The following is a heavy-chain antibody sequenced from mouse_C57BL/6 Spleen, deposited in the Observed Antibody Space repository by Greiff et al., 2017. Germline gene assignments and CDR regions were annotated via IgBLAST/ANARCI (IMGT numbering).Heavy chain of an antibody. V-gene: IGHV1-64*01. Sequence: VKLQQPGAELVKPGASVKLSCKASGYTFTSYWMHWVKQRPGQGLEWIGMIHPNSGSTNYNEKFKSKATLTVDKSSSTAYMQLSSLTSEDSAVYYCARSLANFYAMDYWGQGTSVTVAS. D-gene: IGHD1-1*01. J-gene: IGHJ4*01. CDR3: ARSLANFYAMDY. CDR2: IHPNSGST. CDR1: GYTFTSYW.